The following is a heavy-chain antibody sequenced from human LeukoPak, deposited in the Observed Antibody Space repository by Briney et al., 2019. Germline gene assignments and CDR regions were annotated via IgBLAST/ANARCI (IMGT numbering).Heavy chain of an antibody. CDR3: AKPKPLLWFGELLSPFDY. CDR2: ISGSSGST. D-gene: IGHD3-10*01. CDR1: GFTFSSYA. J-gene: IGHJ4*02. V-gene: IGHV3-23*01. Sequence: PGGSLRLSCAASGFTFSSYAMSWVRQAPGKGLEWVSAISGSSGSTYYADSVKGRFTISRDNSKNTLYLQMNSLRAEDTAVYYCAKPKPLLWFGELLSPFDYWGQGTLVTVSS.